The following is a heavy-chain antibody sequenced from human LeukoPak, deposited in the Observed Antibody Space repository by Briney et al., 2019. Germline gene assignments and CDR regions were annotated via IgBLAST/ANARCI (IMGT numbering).Heavy chain of an antibody. CDR1: GFTVSSNY. J-gene: IGHJ4*02. Sequence: GGSLRLSCAASGFTVSSNYMSWVRQAPGKGLEWVSVIYSGGSTYYADSVKGRFTISRDNSKNTLYLQMNSLRAEDTAVYYCARDTWRYSSGWDEYYFDYWGQGTLVTVSS. V-gene: IGHV3-66*01. CDR3: ARDTWRYSSGWDEYYFDY. D-gene: IGHD6-19*01. CDR2: IYSGGST.